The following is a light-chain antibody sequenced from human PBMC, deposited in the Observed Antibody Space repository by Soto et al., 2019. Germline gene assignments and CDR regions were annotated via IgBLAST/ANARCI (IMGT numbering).Light chain of an antibody. CDR3: QQYVTSSPRT. Sequence: EIVLTQSPGTLSLSPGERATLSCRASHTISSSYLAWYQQKPGQAPRLLLYGISRRATGIPDRCSGSGSGTDFTLTITRLEPEDVAVYYCQQYVTSSPRTFGQGTTVDIK. V-gene: IGKV3-20*01. CDR2: GIS. J-gene: IGKJ1*01. CDR1: HTISSSY.